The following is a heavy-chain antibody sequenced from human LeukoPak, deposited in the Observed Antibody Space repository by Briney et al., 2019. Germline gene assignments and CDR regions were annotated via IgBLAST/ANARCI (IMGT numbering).Heavy chain of an antibody. V-gene: IGHV4-39*07. Sequence: PSETLSLTCAISGGSITSSSYYWVWIRQPPGKGLEWIGNIYYSGSTHYNPSLKSRVNISVDTSKNQFSLNLSSVTAADTAIYYCARDFSSSSTVYYYYYMDVWGKGTTVTVSS. CDR1: GGSITSSSYY. J-gene: IGHJ6*03. CDR2: IYYSGST. D-gene: IGHD6-6*01. CDR3: ARDFSSSSTVYYYYYMDV.